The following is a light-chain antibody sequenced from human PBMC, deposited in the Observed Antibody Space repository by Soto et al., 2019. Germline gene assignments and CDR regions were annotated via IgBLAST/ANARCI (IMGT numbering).Light chain of an antibody. CDR3: QQYGSSGT. J-gene: IGKJ1*01. CDR2: GAS. V-gene: IGKV3-20*01. Sequence: EIVLTQSPGTLSLSPGERATLSCRASQSVSSNLAWYQQKPGQAPRLLIYGASSRATGITDRFSGSGSGTDFTLTISRLEPEDFAVYYCQQYGSSGTFGQGTKVDI. CDR1: QSVSSN.